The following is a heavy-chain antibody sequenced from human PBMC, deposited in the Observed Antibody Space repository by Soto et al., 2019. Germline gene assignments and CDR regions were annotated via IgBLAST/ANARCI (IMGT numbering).Heavy chain of an antibody. CDR3: ARAVSPILTGYYYYYGMDV. CDR1: GFTFSSYS. J-gene: IGHJ6*02. Sequence: GGSLRLSCAASGFTFSSYSMNWVRQAPGKGLEWVSSISSSSSYIYYADSVKGRFTISRDNAKNSLYLQMNSLRAEDTAVYYCARAVSPILTGYYYYYGMDVWGQGTTVTVSS. CDR2: ISSSSSYI. D-gene: IGHD3-9*01. V-gene: IGHV3-21*01.